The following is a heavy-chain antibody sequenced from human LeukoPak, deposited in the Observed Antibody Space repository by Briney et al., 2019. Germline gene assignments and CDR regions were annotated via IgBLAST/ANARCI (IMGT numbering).Heavy chain of an antibody. CDR3: ARGGRFLWFGGDF. J-gene: IGHJ4*02. V-gene: IGHV3-48*03. CDR2: ISSSGSVI. D-gene: IGHD3-10*01. CDR1: GFTFSSYE. Sequence: GGSLRLSCAASGFTFSSYEMSWVRQAPGKGLEWVSYISSSGSVIYYADSVKGRFTISRDDAKNSLYLQMNSLRAEDTAVYYCARGGRFLWFGGDFWGPGTLATVSS.